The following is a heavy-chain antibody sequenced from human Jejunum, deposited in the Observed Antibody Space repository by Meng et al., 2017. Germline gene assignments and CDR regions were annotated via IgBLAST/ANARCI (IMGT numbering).Heavy chain of an antibody. CDR1: GGSISGYF. J-gene: IGHJ4*02. CDR2: FTRGGTT. CDR3: ARHEVDFDN. Sequence: QGQRQKGGAGLLKPSKSLSLTCAVYGGSISGYFWSWIRQAPGEGLEWVGEFTRGGTTNYNPSLKSRVTISADTSKNQFSLTLSSVSAADTAVYYCARHEVDFDNWGQGTLVTVSS. V-gene: IGHV4-34*02. D-gene: IGHD1-26*01.